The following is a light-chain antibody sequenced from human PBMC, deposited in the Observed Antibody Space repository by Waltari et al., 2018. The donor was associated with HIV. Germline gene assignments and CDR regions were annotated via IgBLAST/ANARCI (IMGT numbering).Light chain of an antibody. J-gene: IGKJ2*01. CDR3: LQFFSLPYT. CDR1: QNLLYNCNKKNY. Sequence: DVVGTQCPHSLTGSVGERGTLNCKSRQNLLYNCNKKNYLSWYQQKPGQRPKLLIYWASTRASGVPDRFSGSGSGTDFTLTISRLQTEDVAIYYCLQFFSLPYTFGQGTKLEIK. V-gene: IGKV4-1*01. CDR2: WAS.